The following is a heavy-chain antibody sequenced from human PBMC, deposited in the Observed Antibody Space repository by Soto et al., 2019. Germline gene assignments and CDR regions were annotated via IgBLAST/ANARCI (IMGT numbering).Heavy chain of an antibody. Sequence: GGSLRLSCAASGFTFSDYGMSWVRQAPGKGLEWVSAISGSGSTFYADSVKGRFTISRDNSKNTLYLQMNSLRAKDTAVYYCAEDYLMWAQSWGQGTLVTSPQ. CDR2: ISGSGST. CDR3: AEDYLMWAQS. D-gene: IGHD2-8*01. CDR1: GFTFSDYG. V-gene: IGHV3-23*01. J-gene: IGHJ5*02.